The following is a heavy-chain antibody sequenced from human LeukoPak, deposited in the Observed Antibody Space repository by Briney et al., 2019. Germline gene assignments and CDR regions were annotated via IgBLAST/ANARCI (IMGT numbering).Heavy chain of an antibody. CDR2: IKQDGSEK. J-gene: IGHJ6*03. CDR1: GFTFSSYW. D-gene: IGHD3-3*01. V-gene: IGHV3-7*01. Sequence: GGSLRLSCAASGFTFSSYWMCWVRQAPGKGLEWVANIKQDGSEKYYVDSVKGRFTISRDNAKNSLYLQMNSLRAEDTAVYYCAREENYDFWSGYYWDTRYYYYMDVWGKGTTVTVSS. CDR3: AREENYDFWSGYYWDTRYYYYMDV.